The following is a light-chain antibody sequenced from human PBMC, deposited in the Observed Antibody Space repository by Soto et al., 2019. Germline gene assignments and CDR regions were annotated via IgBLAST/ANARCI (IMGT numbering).Light chain of an antibody. CDR3: QQYRIYPWT. Sequence: DIQMTQSPSTLSAYGGEIAHISWWDSQSISSCLDWYQQKPGKAPKLLIYVASSLEMGVPSGVAGVASVTEFTLTISSLQPDDFAIYYCQQYRIYPWTFGQGTRV. V-gene: IGKV1-5*01. CDR2: VAS. J-gene: IGKJ1*01. CDR1: QSISSC.